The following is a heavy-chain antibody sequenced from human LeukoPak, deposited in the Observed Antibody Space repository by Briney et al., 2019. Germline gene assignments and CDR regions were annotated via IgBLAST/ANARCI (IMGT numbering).Heavy chain of an antibody. J-gene: IGHJ4*02. CDR1: GDSVSGSI. V-gene: IGHV4-59*08. CDR3: ARRVKAGYCSGGSCYGFDY. D-gene: IGHD2-15*01. CDR2: ISSSGNT. Sequence: SETLSLTCTVSGDSVSGSIWSWVRQPPGKGLDWIGYISSSGNTYYNPSLKSRVTISVDTSKNQFSLELSSVTAADTAVYYCARRVKAGYCSGGSCYGFDYWGQGTLVTVSS.